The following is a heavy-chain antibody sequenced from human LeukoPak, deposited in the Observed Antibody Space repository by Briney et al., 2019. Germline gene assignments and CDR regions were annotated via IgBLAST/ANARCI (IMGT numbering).Heavy chain of an antibody. CDR1: AYSFTTYW. CDR2: IYPGDSDT. CDR3: ASWIVGARADY. V-gene: IGHV5-51*01. Sequence: GESLKISCQGSAYSFTTYWIGWVRQMPGKGLEWMGIIYPGDSDTRYSPSFQGQVTISADKSISTAYLQWSSLKASDTAIYYCASWIVGARADYWGQGTLVTVSS. J-gene: IGHJ4*02. D-gene: IGHD1-26*01.